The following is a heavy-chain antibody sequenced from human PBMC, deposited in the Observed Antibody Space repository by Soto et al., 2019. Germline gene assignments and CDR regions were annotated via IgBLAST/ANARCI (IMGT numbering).Heavy chain of an antibody. CDR1: GFTFSTQA. CDR2: ISYDGSKI. D-gene: IGHD4-17*01. CDR3: ARDLRKFYYFDA. V-gene: IGHV3-30-3*01. Sequence: QVHLVESGGGVVQPGRSLRLSCAASGFTFSTQAMHWVRQAPGKGLEWVAVISYDGSKIYYADSVKGRFTISRDNSKNTLYLQMNSLRAEDTAVYYCARDLRKFYYFDAWGQGTLVTVSS. J-gene: IGHJ4*02.